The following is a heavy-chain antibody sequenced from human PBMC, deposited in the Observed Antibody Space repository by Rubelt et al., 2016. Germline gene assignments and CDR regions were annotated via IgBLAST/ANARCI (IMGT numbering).Heavy chain of an antibody. Sequence: QVQLQQWGAGLLKPSETLSLTCAVYGGSFSGYYWSWIRQPPGKGLEWIGEINHSGSTNYNPSPKRRVPISVDTSKNQVSLKLSSGNATDTAVYYCARENYYDRSGYRGKFDYWGQGTLVTVSS. CDR1: GGSFSGYY. CDR2: INHSGST. J-gene: IGHJ4*02. V-gene: IGHV4-34*01. CDR3: ARENYYDRSGYRGKFDY. D-gene: IGHD3-22*01.